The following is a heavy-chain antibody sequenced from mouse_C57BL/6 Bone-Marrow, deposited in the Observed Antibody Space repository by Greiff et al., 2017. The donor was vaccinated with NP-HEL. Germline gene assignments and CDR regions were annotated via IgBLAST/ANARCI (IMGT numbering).Heavy chain of an antibody. CDR1: GYTFTSYW. Sequence: QVQLQQPGAELVKPGASVKMSCKASGYTFTSYWITWVKQRPGQGLECIGDIYPGSGSTNYNEKFKSKATLTVDTSSSTAYMQLSSLTSEDSAVYYCAREGNYVTWFAYWGQGTLVTVSA. CDR2: IYPGSGST. V-gene: IGHV1-55*01. CDR3: AREGNYVTWFAY. D-gene: IGHD2-1*01. J-gene: IGHJ3*01.